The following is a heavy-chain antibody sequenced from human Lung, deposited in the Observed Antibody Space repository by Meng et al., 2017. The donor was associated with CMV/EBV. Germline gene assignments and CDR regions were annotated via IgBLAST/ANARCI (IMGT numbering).Heavy chain of an antibody. CDR2: IKNKFDGETT. V-gene: IGHV3-15*01. CDR3: IRTGSYGY. D-gene: IGHD1-26*01. CDR1: GFTFSNAW. Sequence: GGSXRLXCAASGFTFSNAWMSWVRQAPGKGLEWVGRIKNKFDGETTDYAAPVKGRFTISRDDSKNTLYLQMNSLKTEDTAVYYCIRTGSYGYWGQGTLVNGAS. J-gene: IGHJ4*02.